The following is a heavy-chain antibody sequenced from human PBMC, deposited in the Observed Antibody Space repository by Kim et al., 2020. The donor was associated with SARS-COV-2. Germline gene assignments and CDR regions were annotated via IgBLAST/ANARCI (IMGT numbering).Heavy chain of an antibody. V-gene: IGHV4-39*01. J-gene: IGHJ1*01. CDR3: ARRGRGWSTSEYFQY. CDR1: GDSINNDSFY. Sequence: SETLSLTCTVSGDSINNDSFYWAWIRQPPGKGLEWIGSVHYSGTTHYNPSLESRVTISVDTSKKQYSLKLSSVTAADTAVYYCARRGRGWSTSEYFQYWG. D-gene: IGHD6-19*01. CDR2: VHYSGTT.